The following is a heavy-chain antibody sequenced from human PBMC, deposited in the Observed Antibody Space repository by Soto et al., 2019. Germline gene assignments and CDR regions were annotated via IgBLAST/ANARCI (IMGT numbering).Heavy chain of an antibody. D-gene: IGHD3-22*01. CDR1: GFTFDDYA. CDR3: AREADFASSGYVLDY. Sequence: GGSLRLSCAASGFTFDDYAMHWVRQAPGKGLEWVSGISWNSGSIGYADSVKGRFTISRDDAKDSLFLQMNSLRADDTAVYYCAREADFASSGYVLDYWGLGTL. J-gene: IGHJ4*02. CDR2: ISWNSGSI. V-gene: IGHV3-9*01.